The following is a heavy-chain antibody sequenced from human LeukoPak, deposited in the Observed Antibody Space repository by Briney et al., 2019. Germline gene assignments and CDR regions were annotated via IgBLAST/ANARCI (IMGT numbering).Heavy chain of an antibody. V-gene: IGHV3-7*01. CDR1: GFIFGGYW. Sequence: GGSLRFSCAASGFIFGGYWMSWVRQAPGRGLEWVANTNPDGSIKYYVDSVNGRFTISRDNAKNSLYLQMNSLRAEDTAVYYCVSGFFQWLYWGQGTLVTVSS. J-gene: IGHJ4*02. D-gene: IGHD3-3*01. CDR2: TNPDGSIK. CDR3: VSGFFQWLY.